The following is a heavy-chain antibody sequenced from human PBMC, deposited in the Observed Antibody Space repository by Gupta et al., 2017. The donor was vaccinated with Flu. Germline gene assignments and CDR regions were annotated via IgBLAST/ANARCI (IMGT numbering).Heavy chain of an antibody. CDR2: ISSNGGST. Sequence: EVQLVESGGGLVQPGGSLRLSCSASGFTFSSYAMHWVRQAPGKGLEYVSAISSNGGSTYYADSVKGRFTISRDNSKNTLYLQMSSLRAEDTAVYYCVNGAGYYDSSGGQFDYWGQGTLVTVSS. D-gene: IGHD3-22*01. V-gene: IGHV3-64D*06. J-gene: IGHJ4*02. CDR1: GFTFSSYA. CDR3: VNGAGYYDSSGGQFDY.